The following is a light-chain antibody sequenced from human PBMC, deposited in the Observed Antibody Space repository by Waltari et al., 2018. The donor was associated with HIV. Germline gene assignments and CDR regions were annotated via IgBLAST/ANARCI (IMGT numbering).Light chain of an antibody. CDR2: EVS. Sequence: QSALTQPASVSGSPGQSITISCTGTSSDVGGYHYVSWYQQHPGKAPNLMIYEVSNRPSGVSNRFSCSKSGNTASLTISGLQAEDEADYYCSSYTSSSTWVFGGGTKLTVL. J-gene: IGLJ3*02. CDR3: SSYTSSSTWV. CDR1: SSDVGGYHY. V-gene: IGLV2-14*01.